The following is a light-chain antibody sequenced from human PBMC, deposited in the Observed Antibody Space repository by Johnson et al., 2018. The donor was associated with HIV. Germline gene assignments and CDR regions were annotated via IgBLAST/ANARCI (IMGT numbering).Light chain of an antibody. Sequence: QSVLTQPPSVSAAPGQKVTISCSGSRSNIGNNYVSWYQQFPGTAPKLLISNNDKRPSGIPDRFSGSRSGTSAPMGITRLQTGDEADYYCGTWDSSLSAYVFGTGTKVTV. CDR1: RSNIGNNY. J-gene: IGLJ1*01. CDR3: GTWDSSLSAYV. V-gene: IGLV1-51*01. CDR2: NND.